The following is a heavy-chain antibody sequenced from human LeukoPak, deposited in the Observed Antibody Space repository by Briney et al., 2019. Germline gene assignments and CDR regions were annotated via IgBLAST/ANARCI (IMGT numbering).Heavy chain of an antibody. J-gene: IGHJ4*02. V-gene: IGHV3-21*01. CDR1: GFTFSSYW. CDR3: ARDGGYCVKGVCYFDY. D-gene: IGHD2-15*01. CDR2: ISSWNDYI. Sequence: GGSLRLSCVGSGFTFSSYWMNWVRQAPGKGLEWVSSISSWNDYIYYADSVKGRFAISRDNAKNSLYLQMNSLRVEDTATYYCARDGGYCVKGVCYFDYWGQGTLVTVSS.